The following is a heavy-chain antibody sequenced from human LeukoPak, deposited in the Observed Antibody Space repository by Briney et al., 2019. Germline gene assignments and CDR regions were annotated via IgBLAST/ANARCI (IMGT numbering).Heavy chain of an antibody. CDR1: GGTFSSYA. CDR2: IIPIFAAA. CDR3: ATDLMVRGRSYYYYMDV. V-gene: IGHV1-69*13. J-gene: IGHJ6*03. Sequence: ASVKVSCKASGGTFSSYAISWVRQAPGQGLEWMGGIIPIFAAANYAQKFQGRVTITADESTSTAYMELSSLRSEDTAVYYCATDLMVRGRSYYYYMDVWGKGTTVTISS. D-gene: IGHD3-10*01.